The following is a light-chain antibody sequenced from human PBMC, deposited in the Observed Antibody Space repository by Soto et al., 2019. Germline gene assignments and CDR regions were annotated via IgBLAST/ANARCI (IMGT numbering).Light chain of an antibody. V-gene: IGKV1-33*01. CDR3: QQHDSFPT. CDR1: QGISIY. CDR2: DAS. J-gene: IGKJ5*01. Sequence: EIQMTQSPTSLSASVGDRVTITCRASQGISIYLNWFQQKPGKAPKLLINDASNLQTGVPSRFSGSGSGTDFTLVIGSLQPEDIATYYCQQHDSFPTFGQGTRLEIK.